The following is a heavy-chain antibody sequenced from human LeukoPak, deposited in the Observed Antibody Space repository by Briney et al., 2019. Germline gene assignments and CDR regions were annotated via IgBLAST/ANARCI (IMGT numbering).Heavy chain of an antibody. J-gene: IGHJ4*02. Sequence: SETLSLTCTVSGGSISSYYRSWIRQPPGKGLEWIGHIYYSGSTNYNPSLKSRVTVSIDTSKNQFSLQLSSVTAADTAVYYCARASIAVAGTQGPLFDYWGQGTLVTVSS. CDR2: IYYSGST. D-gene: IGHD6-19*01. V-gene: IGHV4-59*01. CDR3: ARASIAVAGTQGPLFDY. CDR1: GGSISSYY.